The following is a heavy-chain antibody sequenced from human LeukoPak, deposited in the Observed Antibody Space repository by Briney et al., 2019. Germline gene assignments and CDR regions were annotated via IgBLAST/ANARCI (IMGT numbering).Heavy chain of an antibody. CDR3: ARVAGLKNVNWFDP. Sequence: GGSLRLSCAASGFTFSSYGMHWVRQAPGKGLEWVAVIWYDGSNKYYADSVKGRFTISRDNSKNTLYLQMNSLRAEDTAVYYCARVAGLKNVNWFDPWGQGTLVTVSS. CDR1: GFTFSSYG. V-gene: IGHV3-33*01. CDR2: IWYDGSNK. J-gene: IGHJ5*02. D-gene: IGHD6-19*01.